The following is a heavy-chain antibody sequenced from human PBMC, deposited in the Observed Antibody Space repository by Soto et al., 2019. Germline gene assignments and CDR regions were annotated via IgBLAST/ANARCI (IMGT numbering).Heavy chain of an antibody. CDR3: ARRHYGDFDY. Sequence: QLQLQESGPGLVKPSETLSLTCTVSGGSISSSNYYWGWIRQPPGKGLEWIGTIYYSGSTYYNPSLKXXVXISXDTSKNQFSLKLSSVNAADTAVYYCARRHYGDFDYWGQGTLVTVSS. J-gene: IGHJ4*02. CDR2: IYYSGST. V-gene: IGHV4-39*01. D-gene: IGHD4-17*01. CDR1: GGSISSSNYY.